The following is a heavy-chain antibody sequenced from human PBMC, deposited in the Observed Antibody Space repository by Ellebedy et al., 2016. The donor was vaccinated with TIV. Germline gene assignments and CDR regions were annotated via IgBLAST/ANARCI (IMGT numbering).Heavy chain of an antibody. CDR2: ISTRGDT. CDR3: ASETFNDVDLEMWGVFDL. J-gene: IGHJ3*01. CDR1: GFTVSSNY. D-gene: IGHD1-1*01. Sequence: GGSLRLSCATSGFTVSSNYMSWVRQAPGRGLEWVSLISTRGDTFYADSVKGRFTISRDNSKNTLFLQINSLRADDTAVYYCASETFNDVDLEMWGVFDLWGQGTMVTVSS. V-gene: IGHV3-66*01.